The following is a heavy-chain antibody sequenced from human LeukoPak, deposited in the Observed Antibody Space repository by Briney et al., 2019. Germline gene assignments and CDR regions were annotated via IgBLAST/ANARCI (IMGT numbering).Heavy chain of an antibody. CDR1: GFTFSSYA. D-gene: IGHD4-17*01. V-gene: IGHV3-23*01. CDR2: ISGSGSST. CDR3: ARDPNGYYIGAFEF. Sequence: GGSPRLSCAASGFTFSSYAMSWVRQAPGKGLEWVSPISGSGSSTYYADSVKGRFTISRDNSKNTLYLQMNSLRAEDTAQYFRARDPNGYYIGAFEFWGRGTVVTVSS. J-gene: IGHJ3*01.